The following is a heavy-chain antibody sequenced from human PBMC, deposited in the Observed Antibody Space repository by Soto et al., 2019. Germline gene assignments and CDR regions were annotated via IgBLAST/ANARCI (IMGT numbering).Heavy chain of an antibody. Sequence: NPWGSLRLSCAASVFTFSDYYMSWIRQAPGKGLEWVSYITSSGSTIYYADSVKGRFTISRDNAKNSLYLQMNSLRAEDTAVYYCARESSSSSWFDYWGQGTLVTVSS. V-gene: IGHV3-11*01. CDR1: VFTFSDYY. J-gene: IGHJ4*02. CDR2: ITSSGSTI. D-gene: IGHD6-13*01. CDR3: ARESSSSSWFDY.